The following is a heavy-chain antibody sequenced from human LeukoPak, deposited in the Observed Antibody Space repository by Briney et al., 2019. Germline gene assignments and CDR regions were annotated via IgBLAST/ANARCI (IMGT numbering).Heavy chain of an antibody. CDR1: GGSISSSSYY. CDR3: ARAYYDFWSGYQENYYYYYMDV. D-gene: IGHD3-3*01. V-gene: IGHV4-39*07. Sequence: PSETLSLTCTVSGGSISSSSYYWGWIRQPPGKGLEWIGSIYYSGSTNYNPSLKSRVTISVDTSKNQFSLKLSSVTAADTAVYYCARAYYDFWSGYQENYYYYYMDVWGKGTTVTVSS. J-gene: IGHJ6*03. CDR2: IYYSGST.